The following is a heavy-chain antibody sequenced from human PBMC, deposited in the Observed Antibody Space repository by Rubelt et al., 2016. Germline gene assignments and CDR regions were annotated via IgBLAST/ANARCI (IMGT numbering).Heavy chain of an antibody. CDR2: NHHTGST. V-gene: IGHV4-4*02. D-gene: IGHD3-16*02. CDR3: ASALSGYRYYFDF. J-gene: IGHJ4*02. CDR1: GGSISSSNW. Sequence: QVQLQESGPGLVKPSGTLSLTCAVSGGSISSSNWWSWVRQPPGKGLEWIGENHHTGSTHSKQTLKRQVTKQKDRSRNQLSLNRTAVTATETAMDYCASALSGYRYYFDFWGQGTLVTVSS.